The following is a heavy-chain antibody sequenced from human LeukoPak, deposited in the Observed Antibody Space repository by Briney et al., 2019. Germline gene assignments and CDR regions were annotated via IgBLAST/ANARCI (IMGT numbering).Heavy chain of an antibody. CDR1: GGSVSIGSYY. Sequence: PSETLSLTCNVSGGSVSIGSYYWSWIRQPAGKGLEWIGHIYVSGSTEYNPSLKSRVTIFKDMSKNQLSLRLNSVTGADTAIYFCARTNDFWTGYYEKWGQGTLVTVSS. CDR2: IYVSGST. V-gene: IGHV4-61*09. CDR3: ARTNDFWTGYYEK. D-gene: IGHD3/OR15-3a*01. J-gene: IGHJ4*02.